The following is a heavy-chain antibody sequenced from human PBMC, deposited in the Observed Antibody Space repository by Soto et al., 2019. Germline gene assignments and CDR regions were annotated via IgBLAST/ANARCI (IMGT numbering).Heavy chain of an antibody. CDR3: ARGPADTAMEFDY. CDR1: GFTFSSYS. J-gene: IGHJ4*02. D-gene: IGHD5-18*01. CDR2: ISSSSSYI. V-gene: IGHV3-21*01. Sequence: EVQLVESGGGLVKPGGSLRLSCAASGFTFSSYSMNWVRQAPGKGLEWVSSISSSSSYIYYADSVKGRFTISRDNAKNSLYLQMNSLRAEDTAVYYCARGPADTAMEFDYWGQGTLVTVSS.